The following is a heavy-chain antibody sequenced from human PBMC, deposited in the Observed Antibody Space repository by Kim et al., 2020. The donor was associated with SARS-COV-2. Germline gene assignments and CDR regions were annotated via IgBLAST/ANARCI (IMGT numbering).Heavy chain of an antibody. V-gene: IGHV3-33*01. Sequence: GGSLRLSCAASGFTFSSYGMHWVRQAPGKGLEWVAVIWYDGSNKYYADSVKGRFTISRDNSKNTLYLQMNSLRAEDTAVYYCARDRIDSSGWAYYFDYWGQGTRVTVSS. CDR1: GFTFSSYG. CDR2: IWYDGSNK. CDR3: ARDRIDSSGWAYYFDY. J-gene: IGHJ4*02. D-gene: IGHD6-19*01.